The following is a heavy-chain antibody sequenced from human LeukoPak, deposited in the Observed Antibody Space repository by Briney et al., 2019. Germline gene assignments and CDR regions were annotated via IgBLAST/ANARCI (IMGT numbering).Heavy chain of an antibody. J-gene: IGHJ4*02. CDR3: ARTPLRFLEWLFDY. Sequence: SEPLCLTCTVSGGPINSYYWNWIRQPPGKGLEWVGYIYSSGSTKYNHSLKSRVTISVDKSKNQFSLKLSSVTAADTAVYYCARTPLRFLEWLFDYWGQGTLVTVSS. V-gene: IGHV4-59*12. CDR2: IYSSGST. CDR1: GGPINSYY. D-gene: IGHD3-3*01.